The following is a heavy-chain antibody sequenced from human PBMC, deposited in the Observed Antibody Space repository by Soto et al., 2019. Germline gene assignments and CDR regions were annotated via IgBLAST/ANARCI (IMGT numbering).Heavy chain of an antibody. J-gene: IGHJ6*02. D-gene: IGHD6-19*01. Sequence: SQTLSLTCAISGDSVSSNSAAWNWIRQSPSRGLEWLGRTYYRSKWYNDYAVSVKSRITINPDTSKNQFSLQLNSVTPEDTAVYYCARDHWRREWLSHNDYGMDVWGQGTTVTSP. CDR1: GDSVSSNSAA. CDR3: ARDHWRREWLSHNDYGMDV. V-gene: IGHV6-1*01. CDR2: TYYRSKWYN.